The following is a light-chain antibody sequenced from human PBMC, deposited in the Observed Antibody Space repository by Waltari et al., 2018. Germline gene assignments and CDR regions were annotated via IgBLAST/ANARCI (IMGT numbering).Light chain of an antibody. CDR2: QDN. V-gene: IGLV3-1*01. J-gene: IGLJ1*01. Sequence: SYELTQPPSVSVSPGQTATISCSGDKLGDKYACWYQQKPGQSPVLVIYQDNRRPSGIPERFSGSNSGNTATLTISGTQAMDEADYCCQAWDSSAAGVFGTGTKVTVL. CDR1: KLGDKY. CDR3: QAWDSSAAGV.